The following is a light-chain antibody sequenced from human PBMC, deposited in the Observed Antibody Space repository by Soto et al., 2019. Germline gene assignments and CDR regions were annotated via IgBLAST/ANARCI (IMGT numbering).Light chain of an antibody. J-gene: IGKJ4*01. Sequence: EIVLTQSPGTLSLSPGERATLSCRASQSVSSSYLAWYQQKPGQAPRLLIYGASIRATGIPDRFSGSGSGTDFTLTISRLEPEDFPVYYCQQYGSSPLTFGGGPKVEIK. V-gene: IGKV3-20*01. CDR3: QQYGSSPLT. CDR2: GAS. CDR1: QSVSSSY.